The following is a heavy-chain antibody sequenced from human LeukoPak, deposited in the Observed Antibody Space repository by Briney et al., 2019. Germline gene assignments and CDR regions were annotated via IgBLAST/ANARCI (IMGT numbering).Heavy chain of an antibody. Sequence: SETLSLTCTVSGVSISSSSYYWGWIRQPPGKGLEWIGSIYYSGSTYYNPSLKSRVTISVDTSKNQFSLKLSSVTAADTAVYYCAESLGIWGYFDYWGQGTLVTVSS. V-gene: IGHV4-39*01. J-gene: IGHJ4*02. CDR1: GVSISSSSYY. CDR2: IYYSGST. D-gene: IGHD3-16*01. CDR3: AESLGIWGYFDY.